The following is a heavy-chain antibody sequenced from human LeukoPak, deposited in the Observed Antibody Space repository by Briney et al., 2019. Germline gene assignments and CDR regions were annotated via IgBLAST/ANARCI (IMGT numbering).Heavy chain of an antibody. CDR3: AKDHDDYVWGSYRYNPPQF. J-gene: IGHJ4*02. CDR2: ISSSSSYI. V-gene: IGHV3-21*01. Sequence: PGGSLRLSCAASGFTFSSYSMNWVRQAPGKGLEWVSSISSSSSYIYYADSVKGRFTISRDNAKNSLYLQMNSLRAEDTAVYYCAKDHDDYVWGSYRYNPPQFGGQGTLVTVSS. CDR1: GFTFSSYS. D-gene: IGHD3-16*02.